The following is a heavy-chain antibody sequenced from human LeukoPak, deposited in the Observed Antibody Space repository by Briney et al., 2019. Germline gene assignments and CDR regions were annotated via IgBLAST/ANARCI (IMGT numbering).Heavy chain of an antibody. J-gene: IGHJ3*02. CDR2: MSLSTSGK. V-gene: IGHV3-23*01. CDR1: GFSFSDYD. CDR3: AKALTRWAFDM. D-gene: IGHD3-16*01. Sequence: GGSLRLSCAASGFSFSDYDMSWVRQAPGKGLEWVSSMSLSTSGKTYADSVKGRFTVSTDKAKNTLYLQMDSLRAEDTAMYYCAKALTRWAFDMWGQGTMVTVSS.